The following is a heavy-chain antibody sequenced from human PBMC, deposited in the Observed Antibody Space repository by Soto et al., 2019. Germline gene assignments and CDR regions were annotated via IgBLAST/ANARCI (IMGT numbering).Heavy chain of an antibody. D-gene: IGHD6-13*01. CDR3: ATVGIAARSYYYYGMDV. J-gene: IGHJ6*02. V-gene: IGHV1-24*01. CDR2: FDPEDGET. Sequence: ASVKVSCKVSGYTLTELSMHWVRQAPGKGLEWMGGFDPEDGETIYAQKFQGRVTMTEDTSTDTAYMELSSLRSEDTAVYYCATVGIAARSYYYYGMDVRGQGTTVTVSS. CDR1: GYTLTELS.